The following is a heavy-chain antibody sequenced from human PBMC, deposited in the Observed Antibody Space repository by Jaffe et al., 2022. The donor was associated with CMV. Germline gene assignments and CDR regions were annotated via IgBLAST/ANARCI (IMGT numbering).Heavy chain of an antibody. V-gene: IGHV3-23*01. CDR3: AKDRLTTRFGFSRWYFDL. Sequence: EVQLLESGGGLVQPGGSLRLSCAASGFTFSSYAMSWVRQAPGKGLEWVSAISGSGGSTYYADSVKGRFTISRDNSKNTLYLQMNSLRAEDTAVYYCAKDRLTTRFGFSRWYFDLWGRGTLVTVSS. D-gene: IGHD4-17*01. J-gene: IGHJ2*01. CDR1: GFTFSSYA. CDR2: ISGSGGST.